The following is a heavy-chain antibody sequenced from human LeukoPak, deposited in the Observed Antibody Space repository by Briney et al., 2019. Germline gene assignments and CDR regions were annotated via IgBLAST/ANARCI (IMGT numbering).Heavy chain of an antibody. CDR3: ARRGRVAAAGFDY. CDR1: GGSFSGYY. CDR2: INHSGST. D-gene: IGHD6-13*01. V-gene: IGHV4-34*01. J-gene: IGHJ4*02. Sequence: PSETLSLTCAVYGGSFSGYYWSWIRQPPGKGLEWIGEINHSGSTNYNPSLKSRVAISVDTSKNQFSLKLRSVTAADTAVYYCARRGRVAAAGFDYWGQGTLVTVSS.